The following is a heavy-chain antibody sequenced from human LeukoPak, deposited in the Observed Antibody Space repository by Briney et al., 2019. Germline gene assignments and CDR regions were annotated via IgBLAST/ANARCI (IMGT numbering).Heavy chain of an antibody. CDR1: GGSISSFY. J-gene: IGHJ5*02. Sequence: SETLSLTCPVSGGSISSFYWSWIRQPPGKGLEWIGYIYYSGSTNYNPSLKSRVTISVDTSKNQFSLKLSSVTAADTAVYYCARQKLLWIWFDPWGQGTLVTVSS. D-gene: IGHD2-15*01. CDR2: IYYSGST. CDR3: ARQKLLWIWFDP. V-gene: IGHV4-59*08.